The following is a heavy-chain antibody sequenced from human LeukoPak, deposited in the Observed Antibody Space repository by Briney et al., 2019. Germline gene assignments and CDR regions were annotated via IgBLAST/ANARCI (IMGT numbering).Heavy chain of an antibody. D-gene: IGHD1-26*01. J-gene: IGHJ4*02. Sequence: GGSLRLSCAASGFTFSKYAMHWVRQAPGKGLEYASAISSNGDSTYYANSVKGRFTISRDNSKNTLYLQMGSLRVKDMGVYYCAREGASSGSYSYWGQGTLVTVSS. CDR2: ISSNGDST. V-gene: IGHV3-64*01. CDR3: AREGASSGSYSY. CDR1: GFTFSKYA.